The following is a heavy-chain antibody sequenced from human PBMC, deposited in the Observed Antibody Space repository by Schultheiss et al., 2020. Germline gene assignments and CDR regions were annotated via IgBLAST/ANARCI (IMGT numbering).Heavy chain of an antibody. J-gene: IGHJ6*04. CDR3: ARAAVYCSSTSCYSGGYYYYGMDV. CDR2: INPNSGGT. Sequence: ASVKVSCKASGYTFTSYGISWVRQAPGQGLEWMGWINPNSGGTNYAQKFQGRVTMTRDTSISTAYMELSRLRSDDTAVYYCARAAVYCSSTSCYSGGYYYYGMDVWGKVTTVTVSS. D-gene: IGHD2-2*02. V-gene: IGHV1-2*02. CDR1: GYTFTSYG.